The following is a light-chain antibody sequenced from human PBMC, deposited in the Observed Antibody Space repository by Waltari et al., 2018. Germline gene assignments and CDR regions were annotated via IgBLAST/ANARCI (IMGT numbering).Light chain of an antibody. V-gene: IGKV1-5*03. CDR2: KSS. CDR1: HSISGW. J-gene: IGKJ1*01. Sequence: DIKMTQSPPTLSASVGHRVTFSRRSSHSISGWLAWYQQQPGKAPKLLIHKSSVLESGVPSRFSGSGSGSGIEFALTISSLQPDDFATYHCQQYSNYPLTFGQGTRVEIK. CDR3: QQYSNYPLT.